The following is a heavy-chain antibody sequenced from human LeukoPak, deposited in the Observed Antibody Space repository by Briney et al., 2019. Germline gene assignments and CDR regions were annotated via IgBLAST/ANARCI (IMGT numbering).Heavy chain of an antibody. CDR1: GGSISSYY. V-gene: IGHV4-59*01. CDR2: TYYSGST. Sequence: PSETLSLSCTVSGGSISSYYWSWIRQPPGKGLEWIGYTYYSGSTNYNPSLKSRVTISLDTSTNQFSLKLSSVTAADTAVYYCGREGDNYGNWFDPWGQGTLVTVSS. J-gene: IGHJ5*02. CDR3: GREGDNYGNWFDP. D-gene: IGHD3-10*01.